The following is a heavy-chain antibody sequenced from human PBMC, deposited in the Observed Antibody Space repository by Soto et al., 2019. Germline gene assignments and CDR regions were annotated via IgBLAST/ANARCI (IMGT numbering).Heavy chain of an antibody. CDR3: ARDRREYQLNYYYYGMDV. CDR1: GGSISSGDYY. Sequence: KTSETLSLTCTVSGGSISSGDYYWSWIRQPPGKGLEWIGYIYYSGSTYYNPSLKSRVTISVDTSKNQFSLKLSSVTAADTAVYYCARDRREYQLNYYYYGMDVWGQGTTVTVSS. D-gene: IGHD2-2*01. V-gene: IGHV4-30-4*01. J-gene: IGHJ6*02. CDR2: IYYSGST.